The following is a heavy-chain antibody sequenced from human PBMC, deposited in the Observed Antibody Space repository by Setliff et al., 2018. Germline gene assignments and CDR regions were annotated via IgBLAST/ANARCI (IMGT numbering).Heavy chain of an antibody. CDR3: ARVYSGYDPNHYFDY. D-gene: IGHD5-12*01. V-gene: IGHV3-48*01. J-gene: IGHJ4*02. CDR2: ISSSSSTI. CDR1: GFTFSNYE. Sequence: GGSLRLSCVASGFTFSNYEFNWVRQAPGKGLEWVSYISSSSSTIYYADSVKGRFTISRDNAKNSLYLQMNSLRAEDTAVYYCARVYSGYDPNHYFDYWGQGTLVTVSS.